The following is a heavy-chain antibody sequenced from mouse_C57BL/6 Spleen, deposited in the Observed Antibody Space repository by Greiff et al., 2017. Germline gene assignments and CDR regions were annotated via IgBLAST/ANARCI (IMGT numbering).Heavy chain of an antibody. CDR1: GYAFTEYT. V-gene: IGHV1-62-2*01. D-gene: IGHD1-1*01. J-gene: IGHJ3*01. Sequence: VKLMESGAELVKPGASVTLSCKASGYAFTEYTIHWVKQRSGQGLEWIGWFYPGSGSIKYNEKFKDKATLTADKSSSTVYMELSRLTSEDTAVYFCARHEGVYYYGSSQAWFAYWGQGTLVTVSA. CDR3: ARHEGVYYYGSSQAWFAY. CDR2: FYPGSGSI.